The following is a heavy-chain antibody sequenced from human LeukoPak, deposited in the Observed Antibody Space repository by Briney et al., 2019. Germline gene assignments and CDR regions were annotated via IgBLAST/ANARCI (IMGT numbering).Heavy chain of an antibody. D-gene: IGHD3-9*01. CDR1: GFTFSSYA. CDR2: ISGSGGST. CDR3: ANQLRYFDWTGYYFDY. V-gene: IGHV3-23*01. J-gene: IGHJ4*02. Sequence: TGGSLRLSCAASGFTFSSYAMSWVRQAPGKGLEWVSAISGSGGSTYYADSVKGRFTISGDNSKNTLYLQMNSLRAEDTAVYYCANQLRYFDWTGYYFDYWGQGTLVTVSS.